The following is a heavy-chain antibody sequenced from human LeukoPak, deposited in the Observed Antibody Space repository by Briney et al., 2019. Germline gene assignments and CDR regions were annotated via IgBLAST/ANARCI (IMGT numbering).Heavy chain of an antibody. CDR3: ARDTERPSSGLVGY. CDR1: GYTFTGYY. Sequence: ASVKVSCKASGYTFTGYYMHWVRQAPGQGLEWMGWINPNSGGINYAQKFQGRVTMTRDTSISTAYMELSRLRSDDTAVYYCARDTERPSSGLVGYWGQGTLVTVSS. D-gene: IGHD3-10*01. V-gene: IGHV1-2*02. CDR2: INPNSGGI. J-gene: IGHJ4*02.